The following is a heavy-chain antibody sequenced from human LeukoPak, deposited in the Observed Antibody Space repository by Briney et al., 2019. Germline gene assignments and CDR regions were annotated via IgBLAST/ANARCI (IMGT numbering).Heavy chain of an antibody. Sequence: GSLRLSCSASGFTFASCAMSWVRQAPGKRLEWVSSISSSGGSTYYADSVKGRFTISRDNSKNTLYLQVNSLRAEDTAVYYCAKSLAAARDYWGQGTLVTVSS. CDR3: AKSLAAARDY. CDR2: ISSSGGST. J-gene: IGHJ4*02. V-gene: IGHV3-23*01. CDR1: GFTFASCA. D-gene: IGHD6-13*01.